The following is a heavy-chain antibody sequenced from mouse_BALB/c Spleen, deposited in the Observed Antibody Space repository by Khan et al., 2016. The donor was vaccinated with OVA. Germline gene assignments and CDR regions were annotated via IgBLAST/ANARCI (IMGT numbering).Heavy chain of an antibody. Sequence: LKEPGSELVRPGASVKLSCKASGYTFTTYWMHWVKQRPGQGLEWIGNIYPGSVRTNYDEKFKSKATLTVDTSSSTAYMQLSSLTSEDSAVYYCTRYPSMDYWGQGTSVTVSS. CDR1: GYTFTTYW. J-gene: IGHJ4*01. V-gene: IGHV1S22*01. CDR2: IYPGSVRT. CDR3: TRYPSMDY.